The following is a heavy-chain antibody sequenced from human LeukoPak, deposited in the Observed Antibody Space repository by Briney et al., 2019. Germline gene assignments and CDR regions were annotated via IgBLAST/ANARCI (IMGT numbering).Heavy chain of an antibody. CDR1: GFTFTSYG. V-gene: IGHV3-30*03. J-gene: IGHJ4*02. CDR3: AGEVYYGSGSPRLDY. D-gene: IGHD3-10*01. CDR2: ISYDGSNK. Sequence: GGSLRLSCAASGFTFTSYGMHWVRQAPGKGLEWVAVISYDGSNKYYADSVKGRFTISRDDSKNTLYLQMNSLRGEDTAVYYCAGEVYYGSGSPRLDYWGQGSLVTVSS.